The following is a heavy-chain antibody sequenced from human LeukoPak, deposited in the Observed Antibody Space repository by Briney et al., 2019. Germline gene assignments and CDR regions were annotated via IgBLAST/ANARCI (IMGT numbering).Heavy chain of an antibody. J-gene: IGHJ4*02. Sequence: SRTLSLTCAVSGGSISSGGYSWSWIRQPPGKGLEWIGYIYHSGSTYYNPSLKSRVTVSVDTSKNQISLKLSSVTAADTAVYYCARHPLRYFDWSTPYYFDYWGQGTLVTVSS. CDR2: IYHSGST. CDR1: GGSISSGGYS. D-gene: IGHD3-9*01. V-gene: IGHV4-30-2*03. CDR3: ARHPLRYFDWSTPYYFDY.